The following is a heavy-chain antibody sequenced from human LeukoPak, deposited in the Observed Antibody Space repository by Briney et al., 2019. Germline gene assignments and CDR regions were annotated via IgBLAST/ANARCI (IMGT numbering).Heavy chain of an antibody. D-gene: IGHD2-2*01. J-gene: IGHJ6*03. CDR1: GFTFSSYS. CDR3: AKVFRLPTAALYMDV. Sequence: KPGGSLRLSCAASGFTFSSYSMNWVRQAPGKGLEWVSSISSSSSYIYYADSVKGRFTISRDNAKNTLYLQMNSLRAEDTAVYYCAKVFRLPTAALYMDVWGKGTTVTVSS. V-gene: IGHV3-21*04. CDR2: ISSSSSYI.